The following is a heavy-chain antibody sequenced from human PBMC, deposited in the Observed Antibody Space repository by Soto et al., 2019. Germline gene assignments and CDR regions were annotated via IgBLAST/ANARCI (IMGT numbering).Heavy chain of an antibody. D-gene: IGHD1-26*01. CDR1: GFSFRSYW. CDR2: INSDGSSS. V-gene: IGHV3-74*01. CDR3: ARVVTHYNGSYRTIDY. J-gene: IGHJ4*02. Sequence: PGGSLRLSCAASGFSFRSYWMHWVRQAPGKGLVWVSRINSDGSSSTYADSVKGRFTISRDNAKNTLYLQMNSLRAEDTAVYYCARVVTHYNGSYRTIDYWGQGTLGTVSA.